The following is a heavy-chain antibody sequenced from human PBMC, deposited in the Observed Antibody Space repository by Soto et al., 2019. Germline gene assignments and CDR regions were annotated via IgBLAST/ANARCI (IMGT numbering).Heavy chain of an antibody. J-gene: IGHJ4*02. CDR2: TSYDENYK. Sequence: QVQLVESGGGVVQPGRSLRLSCAASGFTFSGYAMHWVRQAPGKGLEWVAATSYDENYKYYADSVKGRFTISRDNSKNTLFLQMNSLRTEATAVYYCARQGGSSGIWYFDYWGQGSLVTVSS. V-gene: IGHV3-30*04. D-gene: IGHD6-6*01. CDR1: GFTFSGYA. CDR3: ARQGGSSGIWYFDY.